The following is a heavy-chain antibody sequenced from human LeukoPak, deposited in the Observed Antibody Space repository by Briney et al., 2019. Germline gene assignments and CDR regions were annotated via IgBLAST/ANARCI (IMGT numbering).Heavy chain of an antibody. D-gene: IGHD4-17*01. Sequence: ASVKVSCKASGYTFTDFYMHWVRQAPGQGLEWMGWINTNTGNPTYAQGFTGRFVFSLDTSVSTAYLQISSLKAEDTAVYYCARRAVTTNDWFDPWGQGTLVTVSS. J-gene: IGHJ5*02. V-gene: IGHV7-4-1*02. CDR1: GYTFTDFY. CDR3: ARRAVTTNDWFDP. CDR2: INTNTGNP.